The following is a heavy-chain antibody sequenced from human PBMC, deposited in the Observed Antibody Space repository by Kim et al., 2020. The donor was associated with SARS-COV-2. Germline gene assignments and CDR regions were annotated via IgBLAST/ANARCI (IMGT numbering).Heavy chain of an antibody. Sequence: ADSGEGRSTISRDSAKNSLYLKMNSLRAEDTAVYYCARDRGGEGGYFDYWGQGTLVTVSS. D-gene: IGHD3-16*01. J-gene: IGHJ4*02. V-gene: IGHV3-21*01. CDR3: ARDRGGEGGYFDY.